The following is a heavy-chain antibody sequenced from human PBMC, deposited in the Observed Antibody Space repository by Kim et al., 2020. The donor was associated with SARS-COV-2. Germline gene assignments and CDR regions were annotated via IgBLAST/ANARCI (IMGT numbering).Heavy chain of an antibody. CDR1: GFTFSTYA. J-gene: IGHJ4*03. V-gene: IGHV3-23*01. D-gene: IGHD4-17*01. CDR2: VRGTETNT. CDR3: AKGLDYGAPGAPY. Sequence: GGSLRLSCAASGFTFSTYAMCWVRQAPGKGLEWLSAVRGTETNTYYADSVKGRFTISRDNSKNTLYLQMNSLRADDTAGYYCAKGLDYGAPGAPYWGQGT.